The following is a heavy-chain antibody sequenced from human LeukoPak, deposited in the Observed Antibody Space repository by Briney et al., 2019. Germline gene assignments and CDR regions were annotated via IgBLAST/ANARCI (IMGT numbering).Heavy chain of an antibody. D-gene: IGHD1-20*01. CDR3: ARGRAYNWNPNWFDP. J-gene: IGHJ5*02. V-gene: IGHV4-61*02. CDR1: GGSISSGRYY. Sequence: SQTLSLTCIVSGGSISSGRYYWSWIRQPPGKGLEWIGRIYTSGRTNYNPSLKMRVTISVDTSKNQFSLKLSSVTAADTAVYYCARGRAYNWNPNWFDPWGQGTLVTVSS. CDR2: IYTSGRT.